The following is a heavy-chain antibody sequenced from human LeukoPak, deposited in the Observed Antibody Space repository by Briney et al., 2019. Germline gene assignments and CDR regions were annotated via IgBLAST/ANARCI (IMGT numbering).Heavy chain of an antibody. CDR3: ARDKARFDY. V-gene: IGHV3-48*01. CDR1: GFAFSSYS. CDR2: ISSSSSTI. J-gene: IGHJ4*02. D-gene: IGHD1-26*01. Sequence: PGGSLRLSCAASGFAFSSYSMNWVRQAPGKGLEWVSYISSSSSTIYYADSVKGRFTISRDNAKNSLYLQMNSLRAEDTAVYYCARDKARFDYWGQGTLVTVSS.